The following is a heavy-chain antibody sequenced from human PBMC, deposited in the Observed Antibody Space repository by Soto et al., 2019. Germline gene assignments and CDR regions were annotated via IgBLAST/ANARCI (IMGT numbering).Heavy chain of an antibody. CDR2: IYYSGST. Sequence: SETLSLTCTVSGGSISSYYWSWIRQPPGKGLEWIGYIYYSGSTNYNPSLKSRVTISVDTSKNQFSLKLSSVTTADTAVYYCARLKDGSGRENWFDPWGQGTLVTVSS. J-gene: IGHJ5*02. V-gene: IGHV4-59*01. D-gene: IGHD3-10*01. CDR3: ARLKDGSGRENWFDP. CDR1: GGSISSYY.